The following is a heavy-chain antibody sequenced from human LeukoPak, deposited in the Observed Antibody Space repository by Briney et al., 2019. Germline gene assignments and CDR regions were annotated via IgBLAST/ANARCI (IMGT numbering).Heavy chain of an antibody. D-gene: IGHD3-10*01. CDR2: INHSGST. CDR3: ARGKYYYGSGSYTILDY. Sequence: SETLSLTCTVSGGSIRSSYYYWSWIRQPPGKGLEWIGEINHSGSTNYNPSLKSRVTISVDTSKNQFSLKLSSVTAADTAVYYCARGKYYYGSGSYTILDYWGQGTLVTVSS. V-gene: IGHV4-39*07. J-gene: IGHJ4*02. CDR1: GGSIRSSYYY.